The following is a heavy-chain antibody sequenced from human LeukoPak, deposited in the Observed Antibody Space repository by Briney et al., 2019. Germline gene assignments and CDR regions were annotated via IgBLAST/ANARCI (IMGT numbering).Heavy chain of an antibody. CDR3: ARGQSGRRFLADY. CDR2: MNPISGNT. D-gene: IGHD3-3*01. CDR1: GYTFSSYD. V-gene: IGHV1-8*01. Sequence: ASVKVSCEASGYTFSSYDINWVRQATGQGLEWMRWMNPISGNTGYAQKFQGRVTITRDNSINTAYMDLTNLRSEDTAVYYCARGQSGRRFLADYWGQGTLVTVSS. J-gene: IGHJ4*02.